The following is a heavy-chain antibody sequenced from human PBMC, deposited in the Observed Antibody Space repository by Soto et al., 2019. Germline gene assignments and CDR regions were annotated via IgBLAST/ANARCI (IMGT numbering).Heavy chain of an antibody. CDR1: GGSISSSSYY. CDR3: ASPKIAFYNWFDP. CDR2: IYYSGST. D-gene: IGHD3-3*02. Sequence: QLQLQESGPGLVKPSETLSLTCTVSGGSISSSSYYWGWIRQPPGKGLEWIGSIYYSGSTYYNPSLKSRVPFSVDTSRTQFSLKLSSVTAADAAVYYCASPKIAFYNWFDPWGQGTLVTVSS. J-gene: IGHJ5*02. V-gene: IGHV4-39*01.